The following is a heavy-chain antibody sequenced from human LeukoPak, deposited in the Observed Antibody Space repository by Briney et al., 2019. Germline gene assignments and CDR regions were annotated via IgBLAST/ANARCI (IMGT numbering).Heavy chain of an antibody. J-gene: IGHJ5*02. CDR2: IYYSGST. CDR1: GGSISSYY. D-gene: IGHD3-22*01. V-gene: IGHV4-59*12. Sequence: SETLSLTCTVSGGSISSYYWSWIRQPPGKGLEWIGYIYYSGSTNYNPSLKSRVTISVDTSKNQFSLKLSSVTAADTAVYYCARDAPYYYDSPHPNCFAPWGQGTLVTVSS. CDR3: ARDAPYYYDSPHPNCFAP.